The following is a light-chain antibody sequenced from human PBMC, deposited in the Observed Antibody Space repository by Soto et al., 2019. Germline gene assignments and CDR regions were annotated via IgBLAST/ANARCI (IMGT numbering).Light chain of an antibody. Sequence: QSALTQPASVSGTPGQSITISCTGTSRDIGIYNYVSWYQHHPDKAPKLLLYEVSNRPSGVSDRFSGSKSGNTASLTISGLQPEDEADYFCCSYANTTTLEYVFGTGTKVTVL. V-gene: IGLV2-14*01. CDR1: SRDIGIYNY. J-gene: IGLJ1*01. CDR2: EVS. CDR3: CSYANTTTLEYV.